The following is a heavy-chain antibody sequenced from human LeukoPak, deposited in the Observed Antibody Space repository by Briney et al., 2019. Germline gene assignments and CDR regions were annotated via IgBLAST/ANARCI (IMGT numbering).Heavy chain of an antibody. D-gene: IGHD5-18*01. Sequence: PSETLSLTCTVSGGPISSGGYYWSWIRQPPGKGLEWIGYIYYSGSTNYNPSLKSRVTISVDTSKNQFSLKLSSVTAADTAVYYCARRRGGYSSVGYFDYWGQGTLVTVSS. J-gene: IGHJ4*02. CDR3: ARRRGGYSSVGYFDY. CDR2: IYYSGST. V-gene: IGHV4-61*08. CDR1: GGPISSGGYY.